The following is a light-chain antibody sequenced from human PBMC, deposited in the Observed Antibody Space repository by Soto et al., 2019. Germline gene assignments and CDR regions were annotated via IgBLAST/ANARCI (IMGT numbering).Light chain of an antibody. CDR3: QHYGSSPYT. Sequence: EIVLTQSPGTLSLSPGERATLSCRASQSVSSNYLAWYQQKPGQTTRLLIYGASSRATSIPDRFSGSGSGTEFTLTISRLEHEDFAVYYCQHYGSSPYTVGQGTKLEIK. CDR2: GAS. CDR1: QSVSSNY. J-gene: IGKJ2*01. V-gene: IGKV3-20*01.